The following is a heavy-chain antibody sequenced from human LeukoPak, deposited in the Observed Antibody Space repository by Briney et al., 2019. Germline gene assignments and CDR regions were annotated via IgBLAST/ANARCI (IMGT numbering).Heavy chain of an antibody. Sequence: SETLSLTCTVSGGSISSYYWSWIRPPPGKGLEWIGYIYYSGSTNYNPSLKSRVTISVDTSKNQFSLKLSSVTAADTAVYYCARAQEHVVVPARYYYMDVWGKGTTVTVSS. CDR1: GGSISSYY. J-gene: IGHJ6*03. D-gene: IGHD2-2*01. CDR2: IYYSGST. V-gene: IGHV4-59*01. CDR3: ARAQEHVVVPARYYYMDV.